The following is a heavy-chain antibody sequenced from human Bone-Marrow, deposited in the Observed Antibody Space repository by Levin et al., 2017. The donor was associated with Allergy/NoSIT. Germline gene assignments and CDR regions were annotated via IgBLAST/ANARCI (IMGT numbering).Heavy chain of an antibody. V-gene: IGHV1-8*01. D-gene: IGHD2/OR15-2a*01. CDR1: GYTFTSYN. Sequence: KISCKTSGYTFTSYNVYWVRQAPGQGLEWMGYINPNSGNTGYAQKFQGRVSMTRNSSISTAYMELSGLKFEDTAIYYCARGDCYSGSCYGPDWLDPWGQGTQVTVSS. J-gene: IGHJ5*02. CDR3: ARGDCYSGSCYGPDWLDP. CDR2: INPNSGNT.